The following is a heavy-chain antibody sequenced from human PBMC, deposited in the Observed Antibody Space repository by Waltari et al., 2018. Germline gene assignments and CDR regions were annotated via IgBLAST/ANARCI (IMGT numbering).Heavy chain of an antibody. J-gene: IGHJ4*02. CDR1: GFSFANNW. V-gene: IGHV3-74*01. CDR3: TRSALVVQYYFDY. CDR2: VSSDGSST. Sequence: EVQLVESGGGLVQPGGSLRLSCAASGFSFANNWMHWVRQAPGKGLVWVSRVSSDGSSTDYAASVKGRFTISRDNAQNTLYLQMNSLRAKDTAVYYCTRSALVVQYYFDYWGQGTLVTVSS. D-gene: IGHD2-15*01.